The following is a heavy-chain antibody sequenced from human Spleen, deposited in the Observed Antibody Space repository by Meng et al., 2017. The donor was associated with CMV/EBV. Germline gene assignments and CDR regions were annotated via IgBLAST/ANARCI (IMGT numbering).Heavy chain of an antibody. V-gene: IGHV4-39*01. D-gene: IGHD6-6*01. CDR1: GGSISSSSYY. CDR3: ARHSKAARLEDWFDP. CDR2: IYYSGST. J-gene: IGHJ5*02. Sequence: GSLRLSCTVSGGSISSSSYYWGWIRQPPGKGLEWIGSIYYSGSTFYNPSLKSRVTISVDTSKNQFSLKLSSVTAADTAVYYCARHSKAARLEDWFDPWGQGTLVTVSS.